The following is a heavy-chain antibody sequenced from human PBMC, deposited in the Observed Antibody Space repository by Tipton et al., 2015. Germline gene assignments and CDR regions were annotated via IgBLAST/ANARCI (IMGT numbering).Heavy chain of an antibody. CDR3: ACQDYDSLTRDYQTVDY. D-gene: IGHD3-9*01. V-gene: IGHV4-61*01. J-gene: IGHJ4*02. CDR1: GGSVSSANYY. CDR2: IYHSASS. Sequence: TLSLTCSVSGGSVSSANYYWSWIRQPPGRGLEWIGYIYHSASSNYNPSLKSRVTISLDTSKNQVSLKLSSVTAADTAVYYCACQDYDSLTRDYQTVDYWGQGTLVTVSS.